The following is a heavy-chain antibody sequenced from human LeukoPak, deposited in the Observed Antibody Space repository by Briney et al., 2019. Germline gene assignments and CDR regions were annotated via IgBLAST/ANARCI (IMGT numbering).Heavy chain of an antibody. J-gene: IGHJ4*02. CDR2: INHSGST. D-gene: IGHD2-2*01. V-gene: IGHV4-34*01. CDR1: GGSFSGYY. CDR3: ARMAAMVALDY. Sequence: SETLSLTCAVYGGSFSGYYLSWIRQPPGKGLEWIGEINHSGSTNYNPSLKSRVTISVDTSKNQFSLKLSSVTPADTAVYYCARMAAMVALDYCGQGTQVTVSS.